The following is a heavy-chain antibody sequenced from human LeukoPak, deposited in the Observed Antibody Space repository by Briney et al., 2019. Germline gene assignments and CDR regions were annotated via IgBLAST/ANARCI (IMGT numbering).Heavy chain of an antibody. J-gene: IGHJ5*02. D-gene: IGHD3-22*01. Sequence: ASVKVSCKASGYTFTGYYMHWVRQAPGQGLEWMGWINPNSGGTNYAQKFQGRVTMTRDTSISTAYMELSRLRSDDTAVYYCARGADYYDSSGPSNWFDPWGQGTLVTVSS. CDR1: GYTFTGYY. CDR2: INPNSGGT. V-gene: IGHV1-2*02. CDR3: ARGADYYDSSGPSNWFDP.